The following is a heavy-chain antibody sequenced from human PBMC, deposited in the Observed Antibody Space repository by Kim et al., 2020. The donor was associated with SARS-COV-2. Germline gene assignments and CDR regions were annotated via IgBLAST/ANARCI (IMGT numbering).Heavy chain of an antibody. D-gene: IGHD3-22*01. V-gene: IGHV1-69*13. CDR1: GGTFSSYA. J-gene: IGHJ4*02. CDR3: VRVEGYDSSGYSADY. CDR2: IIPIFGTA. Sequence: SVKVSCKASGGTFSSYAITWVRQAPGQGLEWMGGIIPIFGTANYAQKFQGRVTITADESTSTAYMELSSLRYEDTAVYYCVRVEGYDSSGYSADYWGQGTLVTVSS.